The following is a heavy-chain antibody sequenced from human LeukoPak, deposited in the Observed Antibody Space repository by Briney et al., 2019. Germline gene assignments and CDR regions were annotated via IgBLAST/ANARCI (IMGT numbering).Heavy chain of an antibody. CDR2: IWYDGSYK. Sequence: QAGRSLRLSCAASGFTFITYGMHWVRQAPGKGLEWVALIWYDGSYKYYADSVKGRFTISRDNSKNTLYLQMNSLRAEDTAVYYCAKDLYGGNNYWGQGTLVTVSS. V-gene: IGHV3-33*06. D-gene: IGHD4-23*01. CDR1: GFTFITYG. J-gene: IGHJ4*02. CDR3: AKDLYGGNNY.